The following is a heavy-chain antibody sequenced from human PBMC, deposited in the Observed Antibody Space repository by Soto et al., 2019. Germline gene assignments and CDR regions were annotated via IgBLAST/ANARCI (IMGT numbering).Heavy chain of an antibody. J-gene: IGHJ4*02. CDR1: GYTFSDYY. CDR2: INPNSGGT. Sequence: QVQLVQSGAEVRKPEASVKVSCKASGYTFSDYYINWVRQAPGQGLEWMGWINPNSGGTNYAQKFQGWVTMTRDTSTSTAYMELSRLRSDDTAVYYCATSRGHNVRDPFDYWGQGTLVIVSS. CDR3: ATSRGHNVRDPFDY. V-gene: IGHV1-2*04. D-gene: IGHD3-10*01.